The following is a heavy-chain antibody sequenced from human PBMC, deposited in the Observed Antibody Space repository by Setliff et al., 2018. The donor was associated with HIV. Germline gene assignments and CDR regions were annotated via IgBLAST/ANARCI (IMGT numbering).Heavy chain of an antibody. D-gene: IGHD3-10*01. Sequence: PSETLSLTCTVSGGSTSSNCCYWGWFRQPPGKGLEWIGYISYSGTAYYNPYLRRRVSVSEDTSKNQFSLKLSSVTAADTAVYHCARAPYVSGSFGWFDPWGQGTLVTVSS. J-gene: IGHJ5*02. CDR3: ARAPYVSGSFGWFDP. CDR1: GGSTSSNCCY. V-gene: IGHV4-39*07. CDR2: ISYSGTA.